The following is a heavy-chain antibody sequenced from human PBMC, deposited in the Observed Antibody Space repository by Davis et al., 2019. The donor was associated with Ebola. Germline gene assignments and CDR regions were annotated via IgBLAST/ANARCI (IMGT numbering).Heavy chain of an antibody. D-gene: IGHD6-13*01. CDR3: AREAILQMKYSSSWYWGGEEPSHFDN. CDR1: GGSISSSSYY. J-gene: IGHJ4*02. Sequence: PSETLSPTCTVLGGSISSSSYYWGWIRQPPGKGLEWIGSIYYSGSTYYNPSRKSRVTIPVDTSKNQFSLKLSSVTRPDTAVHYCAREAILQMKYSSSWYWGGEEPSHFDNWGQGTLVTVAS. CDR2: IYYSGST. V-gene: IGHV4-39*07.